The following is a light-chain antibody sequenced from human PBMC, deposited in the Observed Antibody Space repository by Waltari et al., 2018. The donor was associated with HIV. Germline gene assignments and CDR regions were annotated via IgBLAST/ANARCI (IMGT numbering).Light chain of an antibody. CDR3: NSRDSSGNLYV. V-gene: IGLV3-19*01. Sequence: SSELTQDPAVSVALGQTVRITCQGDSLRSYYASWYQKKPGQAPVLVIYGKNNRPTVIPARFSGSSSGNTASLTITGAQAEDEADYYCNSRDSSGNLYVFGTGTKVTVL. CDR2: GKN. CDR1: SLRSYY. J-gene: IGLJ1*01.